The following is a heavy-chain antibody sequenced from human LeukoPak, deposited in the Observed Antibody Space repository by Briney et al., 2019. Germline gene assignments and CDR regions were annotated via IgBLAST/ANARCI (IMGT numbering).Heavy chain of an antibody. J-gene: IGHJ5*02. CDR1: GFTFSSYS. D-gene: IGHD3-3*01. V-gene: IGHV3-48*01. CDR2: ISSSSSTI. Sequence: GGSLRLSCAASGFTFSSYSMNWVRQAPGKGLEWVSYISSSSSTIYYADSVKGRFIISRDNAKNSLYLQMNSLRAEDTAVYYCARGGRTSITIFGVAWFDPWGQGTLVTVSS. CDR3: ARGGRTSITIFGVAWFDP.